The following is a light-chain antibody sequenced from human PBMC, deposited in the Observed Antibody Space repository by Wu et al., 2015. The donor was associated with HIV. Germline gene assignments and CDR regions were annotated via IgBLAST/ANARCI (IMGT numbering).Light chain of an antibody. V-gene: IGKV3-20*01. CDR2: GAS. CDR3: QQYSSSAIT. J-gene: IGKJ4*01. Sequence: PGERATLSCRASQSINSNYLAWYQQKPGQAPRLLIYGASDRATDIPDRFSGSGSGTDFTLTINRVEPEDFAVYYCQQYSSSAITFGGGTKVEIK. CDR1: QSINSNY.